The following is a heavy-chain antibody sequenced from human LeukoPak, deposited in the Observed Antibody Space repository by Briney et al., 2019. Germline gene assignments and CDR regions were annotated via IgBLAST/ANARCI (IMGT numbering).Heavy chain of an antibody. J-gene: IGHJ6*03. CDR2: IYYSGST. CDR1: GGSIYSSTCY. CDR3: ARDGGGLYYYYYMDV. V-gene: IGHV4-39*07. Sequence: SETLSLTCTVSGGSIYSSTCYWGWIRQPPGKGLEWIGSIYYSGSTYYNPSLKSRVTISVAASKNQFSLKLSSVTAADTAVYYCARDGGGLYYYYYMDVWGKGTTVTVSS. D-gene: IGHD2-15*01.